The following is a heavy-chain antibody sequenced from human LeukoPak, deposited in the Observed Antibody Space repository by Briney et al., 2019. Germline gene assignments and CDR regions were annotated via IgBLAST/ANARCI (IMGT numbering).Heavy chain of an antibody. CDR1: GYTFTGYY. J-gene: IGHJ5*02. CDR2: INADSGGS. Sequence: ASVKVSCKASGYTFTGYYMHWVRQAPGQGLEWMGWINADSGGSNFAQKFQGRVTMTRDTSISTAYMELSRLRSDDTAVYYCAREPYNWNEVHYCFDPWGQGTLVTVSS. V-gene: IGHV1-2*02. CDR3: AREPYNWNEVHYCFDP. D-gene: IGHD1-1*01.